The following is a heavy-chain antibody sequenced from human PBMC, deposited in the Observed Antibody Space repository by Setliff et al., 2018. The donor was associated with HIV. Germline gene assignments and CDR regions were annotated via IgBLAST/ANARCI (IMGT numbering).Heavy chain of an antibody. CDR3: ARHYGAVKSVVTVVAKYFPH. D-gene: IGHD2-21*02. J-gene: IGHJ1*01. CDR2: IYYRGST. V-gene: IGHV4-39*01. CDR1: GDSISSSTFY. Sequence: PSETLSLTCTVSGDSISSSTFYWGWIRQPPGKGLEWIGSIYYRGSTYYNPSLKSRVTISVDTSKNQFSLKLTSVTAADTAVYYCARHYGAVKSVVTVVAKYFPHWGQGTLVTVSS.